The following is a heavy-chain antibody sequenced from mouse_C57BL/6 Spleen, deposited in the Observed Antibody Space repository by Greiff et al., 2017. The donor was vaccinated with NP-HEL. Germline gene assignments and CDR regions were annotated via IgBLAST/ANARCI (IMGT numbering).Heavy chain of an antibody. V-gene: IGHV3-6*01. J-gene: IGHJ4*01. CDR3: ARDSFYDGYYGAMDY. Sequence: EVQLQQSGPGLVKPSQSLSLTCSVTGYSITSGYYWNWIRQFPGNKLEWMGYISYDGSNNYNPSLKNRISITRDTSKNQFFLKLNSVTTEDTATYYCARDSFYDGYYGAMDYWGQGTSVTVSS. CDR2: ISYDGSN. CDR1: GYSITSGYY. D-gene: IGHD2-3*01.